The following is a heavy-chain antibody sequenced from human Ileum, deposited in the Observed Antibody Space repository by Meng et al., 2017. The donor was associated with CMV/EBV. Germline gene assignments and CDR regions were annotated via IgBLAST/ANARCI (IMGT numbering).Heavy chain of an antibody. CDR2: MYHSTKT. V-gene: IGHV4-39*07. Sequence: TCDVSGGSVSSSTYYWDWIRQSPGKGLEWIGSMYHSTKTYYSASLASRVTISVDTSTMQFSLKLRSVTAADTAVYYCARDIDEIYGHWGQGRLVTVSS. D-gene: IGHD4-17*01. J-gene: IGHJ4*02. CDR3: ARDIDEIYGH. CDR1: GGSVSSSTYY.